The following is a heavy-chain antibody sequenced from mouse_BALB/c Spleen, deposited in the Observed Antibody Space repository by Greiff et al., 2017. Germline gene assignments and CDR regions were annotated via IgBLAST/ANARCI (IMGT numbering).Heavy chain of an antibody. Sequence: QVQLQQSGAELMKPGASVKISCKATGYTFSSYWIEWVKQRPGHGLEWIGEILPGSGSTNYNEKFKGKATFTADTSSNTAYMQLSSLTSEDSAVYYCARRGGNYPWFAYWGQGTLVTVSA. D-gene: IGHD2-1*01. V-gene: IGHV1-9*01. CDR1: GYTFSSYW. CDR2: ILPGSGST. CDR3: ARRGGNYPWFAY. J-gene: IGHJ3*01.